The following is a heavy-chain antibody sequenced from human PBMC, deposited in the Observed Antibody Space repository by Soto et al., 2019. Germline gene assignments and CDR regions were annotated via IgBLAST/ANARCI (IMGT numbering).Heavy chain of an antibody. Sequence: SETLSLTCTVSGGSISSYYWSWIRQPPGKGLEWIGYIYYSGSTNYNPSLKSRVTISVDTSKNQFSLKLSSVTAADTAVYYCARSPDYGDYEDEYYFDYWGQGTLVTVSS. J-gene: IGHJ4*02. V-gene: IGHV4-59*08. D-gene: IGHD4-17*01. CDR1: GGSISSYY. CDR3: ARSPDYGDYEDEYYFDY. CDR2: IYYSGST.